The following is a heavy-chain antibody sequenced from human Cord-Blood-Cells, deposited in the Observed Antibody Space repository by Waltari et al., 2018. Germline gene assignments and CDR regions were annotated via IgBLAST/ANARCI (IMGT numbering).Heavy chain of an antibody. CDR1: GYTFTGYY. Sequence: QVQLVQSGAEVKKPGASVKVSCKASGYTFTGYYMHWVRQAPGQGIEWMGVINPNMGGSNLAQKFQGRFTITRDTSSSPAYMELSRLRSDDTAVYYCARAPLYGSCPDYWGQGTLVTVSS. D-gene: IGHD2-2*01. CDR3: ARAPLYGSCPDY. V-gene: IGHV1-2*02. J-gene: IGHJ4*02. CDR2: INPNMGGS.